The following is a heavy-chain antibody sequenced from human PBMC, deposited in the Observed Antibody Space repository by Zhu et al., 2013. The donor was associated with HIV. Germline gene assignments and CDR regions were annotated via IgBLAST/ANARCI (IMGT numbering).Heavy chain of an antibody. J-gene: IGHJ3*02. Sequence: QVRLVQSGAEVKEPGASVKVSCKASGYIFTDYYIHWVRQAPGQGLEWMGWINPNSGGTKYAQKFQGRVTMTRDTSINTAYMELSRLRSDDTAVYFCARDLRLTAFNYPDGRNYYYAFDIWAKGQWSPSLQ. CDR3: ARDLRLTAFNYPDGRNYYYAFDI. CDR2: INPNSGGT. V-gene: IGHV1-2*02. CDR1: GYIFTDYY. D-gene: IGHD3-22*01.